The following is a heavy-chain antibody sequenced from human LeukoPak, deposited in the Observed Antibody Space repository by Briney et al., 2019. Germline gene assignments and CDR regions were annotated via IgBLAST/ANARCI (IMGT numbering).Heavy chain of an antibody. V-gene: IGHV4-39*01. CDR1: GDSISSGTYY. CDR3: ARRKATQNSEDY. J-gene: IGHJ4*02. D-gene: IGHD5-24*01. Sequence: SETLSLTCTVSGDSISSGTYYWGWIRQPPGKALEWIASIHYSGCTYYNPSLKSRVTISVDTFKNQFSLKLNPVAAPDTAGYYCARRKATQNSEDYWGQETLVTVPS. CDR2: IHYSGCT.